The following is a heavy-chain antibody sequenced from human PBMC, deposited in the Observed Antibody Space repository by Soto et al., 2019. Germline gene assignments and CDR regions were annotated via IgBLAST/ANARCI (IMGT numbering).Heavy chain of an antibody. V-gene: IGHV1-3*01. D-gene: IGHD6-13*01. Sequence: QVQHVQSGAEVKKPGASVKVSCKASGYTFTSYAIHWVRQAPGQRPEWMGWINAGNGNTKYSQKFQDRVTITRDTSASTAYMEVSGLRFEDTAVYYCARGSEPAYSSWYVNGDYWGQGTLVTVS. CDR1: GYTFTSYA. CDR3: ARGSEPAYSSWYVNGDY. J-gene: IGHJ4*02. CDR2: INAGNGNT.